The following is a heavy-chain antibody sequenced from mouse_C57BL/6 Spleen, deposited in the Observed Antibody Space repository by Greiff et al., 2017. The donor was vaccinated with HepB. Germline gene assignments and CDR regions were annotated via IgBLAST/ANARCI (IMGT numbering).Heavy chain of an antibody. CDR3: AGGPYYYGSRDWYFDV. CDR2: IYPGDGDT. Sequence: VQLQQSGPELVKPGASVKISCKASGSAFSSSWMNWVKQRPGKGLEWIGRIYPGDGDTNYNGKFKGKATLTADKSSSTAYMQLSSLTSEDSAVYFCAGGPYYYGSRDWYFDVWGTGTTVTVSS. V-gene: IGHV1-82*01. J-gene: IGHJ1*03. CDR1: GSAFSSSW. D-gene: IGHD1-1*01.